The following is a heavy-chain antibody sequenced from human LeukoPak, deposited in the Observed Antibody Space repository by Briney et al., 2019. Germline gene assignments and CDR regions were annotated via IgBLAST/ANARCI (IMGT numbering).Heavy chain of an antibody. CDR2: IWYDGSNK. J-gene: IGHJ4*02. D-gene: IGHD2-15*01. V-gene: IGHV3-33*01. Sequence: GRSLRLSCAASGFTFSSYAMHWVRQAPGKGLEWVAVIWYDGSNKYYGDSVKGRFTISRDNSKNTLYLQMNGLRAEDTAVYYCARDRVVVAATEGYYFDYWGQGSLVTVSS. CDR1: GFTFSSYA. CDR3: ARDRVVVAATEGYYFDY.